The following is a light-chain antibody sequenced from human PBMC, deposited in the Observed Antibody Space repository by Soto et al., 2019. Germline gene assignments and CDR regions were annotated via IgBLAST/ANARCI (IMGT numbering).Light chain of an antibody. CDR1: SSNIGRNT. CDR3: AAWDDSLNAVV. CDR2: SNN. J-gene: IGLJ2*01. Sequence: VLTQPPSASGTPGQRVTISCSGSSSNIGRNTVNWYQQLPGTAPKVLIYSNNQRPSGVPDRLSGSKSGTSASLAISGLQSEDEADYYCAAWDDSLNAVVFGGGTKVTVL. V-gene: IGLV1-44*01.